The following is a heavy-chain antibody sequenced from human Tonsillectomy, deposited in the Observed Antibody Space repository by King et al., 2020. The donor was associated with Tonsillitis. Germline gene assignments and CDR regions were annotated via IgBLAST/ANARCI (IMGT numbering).Heavy chain of an antibody. CDR3: ARERVINSGYFYY. Sequence: EQLVQSGGGLVQPGGSLRLSCAASGFTVSSNYMSWVRQAPGKGLEWVSVIYSGGSTYYADSVKGRFTISRDNSKNTLYLQMNSLRAEDTAVYYCARERVINSGYFYYWGQGTLVTVPS. CDR2: IYSGGST. J-gene: IGHJ4*02. CDR1: GFTVSSNY. V-gene: IGHV3-66*01.